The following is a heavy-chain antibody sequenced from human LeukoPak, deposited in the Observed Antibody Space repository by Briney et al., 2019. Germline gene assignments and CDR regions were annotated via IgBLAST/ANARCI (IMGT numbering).Heavy chain of an antibody. J-gene: IGHJ6*03. D-gene: IGHD6-25*01. CDR2: INPNSGGT. CDR1: GYTFTGYY. Sequence: ASVKVSCKASGYTFTGYYMHWVRQAPGQGLEWVGWINPNSGGTNYAQKFQGRVTMTRDTSISTAYMELSRLRSDDTAVYYCARDPNSGYYYYYMDVWGKGTTVTVSS. CDR3: ARDPNSGYYYYYMDV. V-gene: IGHV1-2*02.